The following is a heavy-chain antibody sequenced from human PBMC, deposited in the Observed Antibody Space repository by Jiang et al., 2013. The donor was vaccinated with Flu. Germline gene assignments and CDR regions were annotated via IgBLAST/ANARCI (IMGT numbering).Heavy chain of an antibody. V-gene: IGHV3-30*18. Sequence: SGGGVVQPGRSLRLSCAASGFTFSSYGVHWVRQAPGKGLEWVAVISYDGSHKYYAESVKGRFTISRDNSKNTLYLQMNSLRAEDTAVYYCAKDSLQWLVGMPNWYSDLWGRGTLVTVSS. D-gene: IGHD6-19*01. J-gene: IGHJ2*01. CDR3: AKDSLQWLVGMPNWYSDL. CDR1: GFTFSSYG. CDR2: ISYDGSHK.